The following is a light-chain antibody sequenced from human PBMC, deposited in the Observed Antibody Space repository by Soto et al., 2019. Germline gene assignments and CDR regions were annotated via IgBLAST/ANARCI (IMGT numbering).Light chain of an antibody. J-gene: IGKJ4*01. V-gene: IGKV3-20*01. CDR1: QSGSSK. Sequence: EMVMTHSPVTLSLSPGDRATLSCRARQSGSSKLAWYQQKPGQAPRLLIYSASNRATGIPDRFSGSGSGTDFTLTISRLEPEDFAVYYCQQYGNSLLTFGGGTKVDIK. CDR3: QQYGNSLLT. CDR2: SAS.